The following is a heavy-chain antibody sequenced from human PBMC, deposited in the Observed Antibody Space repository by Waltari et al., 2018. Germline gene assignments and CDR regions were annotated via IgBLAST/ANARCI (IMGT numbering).Heavy chain of an antibody. CDR3: ARDDNINGASDAFDI. V-gene: IGHV3-7*01. J-gene: IGHJ3*02. CDR1: GFSLTDYW. Sequence: EVSLVESGGDLAQTGESLRLSCAASGFSLTDYWMGWVRQVPGKGLEWVADINESGSKKYYVDSVKGRFTISRDNAKDSVDLQMNSLRVEDTAVYYCARDDNINGASDAFDIWGQGTMVTVSS. CDR2: INESGSKK. D-gene: IGHD2-8*01.